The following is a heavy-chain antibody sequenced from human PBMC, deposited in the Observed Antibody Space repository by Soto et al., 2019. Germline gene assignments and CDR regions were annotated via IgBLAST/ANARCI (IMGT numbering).Heavy chain of an antibody. CDR2: ITGSDGRT. CDR3: AKNSAATNNVGFDY. V-gene: IGHV3-23*01. D-gene: IGHD6-25*01. Sequence: EVQMLESGGGLVQPGGSLRLSCAASGFTFATYTMSWVWQTPGKGLEWVSAITGSDGRTYYAGSVKGRFTISRDNSKNTLYLQMNSLGAEYTAVYYFAKNSAATNNVGFDYWGQGTLGTVSS. J-gene: IGHJ4*02. CDR1: GFTFATYT.